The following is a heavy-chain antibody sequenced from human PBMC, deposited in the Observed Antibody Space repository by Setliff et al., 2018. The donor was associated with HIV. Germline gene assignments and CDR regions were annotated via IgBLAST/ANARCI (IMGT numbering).Heavy chain of an antibody. D-gene: IGHD3-22*01. CDR1: GDTFNNYA. CDR2: IITIWYIS. CDR3: ARTFYSDTSGYRTSFAYYYMDV. J-gene: IGHJ6*03. Sequence: SVKVSCKASGDTFNNYAISWVRQAPGQEFEWMGGIITIWYISKYAQKFQGRVTFTADKSTSTAYMELRNLKFEDTARYYCARTFYSDTSGYRTSFAYYYMDVWGEGTMVTVSS. V-gene: IGHV1-69*10.